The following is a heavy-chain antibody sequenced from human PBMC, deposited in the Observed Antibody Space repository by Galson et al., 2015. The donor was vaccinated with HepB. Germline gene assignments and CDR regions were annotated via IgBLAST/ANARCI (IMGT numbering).Heavy chain of an antibody. CDR3: ARSPIYCSGGSCLGY. J-gene: IGHJ4*02. D-gene: IGHD2-15*01. Sequence: SCKASGYTFTSYGISWVRQAPGQGLEWMGWISAYNGNTNYAQKLQGRVTMTTDTSTSTAYMELRSLRSDDTAVYYCARSPIYCSGGSCLGYWGQGTLVTVSS. CDR2: ISAYNGNT. CDR1: GYTFTSYG. V-gene: IGHV1-18*01.